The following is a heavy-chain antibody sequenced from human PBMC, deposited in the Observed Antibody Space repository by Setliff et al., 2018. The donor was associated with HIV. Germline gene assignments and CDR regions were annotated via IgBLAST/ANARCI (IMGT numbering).Heavy chain of an antibody. CDR3: AKTSVGATGLYAFDI. Sequence: SETLSLTCTVSGGSINSNTYFWGWIRQPPGKGLEWIGRIYYSGNTYYSPSLKRRVTISMDTAKNRFSLKLSSVTAADTAVYYCAKTSVGATGLYAFDIWGQGTMVTVSS. J-gene: IGHJ3*02. CDR1: GGSINSNTYF. D-gene: IGHD1-26*01. V-gene: IGHV4-39*07. CDR2: IYYSGNT.